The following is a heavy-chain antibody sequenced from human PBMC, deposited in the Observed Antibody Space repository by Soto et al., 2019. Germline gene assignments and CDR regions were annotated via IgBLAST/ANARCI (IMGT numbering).Heavy chain of an antibody. D-gene: IGHD3-10*01. J-gene: IGHJ6*03. Sequence: EVQLVESGGGLVQPGGSLRLSCAASEFTFSTYAMNWVRQAPGKGLEWVSYISSSSQNIRYADSVKGRFTISRDNAKNSLYLQMNSLRAEDTAVYYCARDQSRGQAFYYYMDVWGKGTTVTVSS. CDR3: ARDQSRGQAFYYYMDV. CDR2: ISSSSQNI. CDR1: EFTFSTYA. V-gene: IGHV3-48*01.